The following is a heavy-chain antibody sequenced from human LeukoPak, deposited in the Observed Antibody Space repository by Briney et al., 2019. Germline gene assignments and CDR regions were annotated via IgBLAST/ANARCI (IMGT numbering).Heavy chain of an antibody. CDR3: ARALPDHSSGWYVDYYYYGMDV. D-gene: IGHD6-19*01. J-gene: IGHJ6*02. Sequence: QSSETLSLTCTVSGVSISSYYWSWIRQPPGKGLEWIGYIYYSGSTNYNPSLKSRVTISVDTSKNQFSLKLSSVTAADTAVYYCARALPDHSSGWYVDYYYYGMDVWGQGTTVTVSS. CDR1: GVSISSYY. CDR2: IYYSGST. V-gene: IGHV4-59*01.